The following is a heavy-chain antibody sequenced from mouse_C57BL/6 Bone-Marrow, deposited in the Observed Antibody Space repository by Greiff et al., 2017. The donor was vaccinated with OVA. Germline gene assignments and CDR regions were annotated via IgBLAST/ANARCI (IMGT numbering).Heavy chain of an antibody. Sequence: QVQLQQSGAELVRPGASVTLSCKASGYTFTDYEMHWVKQTPVHGLEWIGAIYPATGGTAYNQKFKGKAILTADKSSSPAYMELRSLTSADPAVYYCTRSDYYGSPWFAYWGQGTLVTVSA. D-gene: IGHD1-1*01. V-gene: IGHV1-15*01. CDR3: TRSDYYGSPWFAY. J-gene: IGHJ3*01. CDR1: GYTFTDYE. CDR2: IYPATGGT.